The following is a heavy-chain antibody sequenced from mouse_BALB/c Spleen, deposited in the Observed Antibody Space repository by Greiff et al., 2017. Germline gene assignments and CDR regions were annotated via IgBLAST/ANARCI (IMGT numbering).Heavy chain of an antibody. D-gene: IGHD3-1*01. J-gene: IGHJ3*01. CDR2: IWAGGST. CDR1: GFSLTSYG. Sequence: VQLQQSGPGLVAPSQSLSITCTVSGFSLTSYGVHWVRQPPGKGLEWLGVIWAGGSTNYNSALMSRLSISKDNSKSQVFLKMNSLQTDDTAMYYGAREPLAARATWFAYWGQGTLVTVSA. CDR3: AREPLAARATWFAY. V-gene: IGHV2-9*02.